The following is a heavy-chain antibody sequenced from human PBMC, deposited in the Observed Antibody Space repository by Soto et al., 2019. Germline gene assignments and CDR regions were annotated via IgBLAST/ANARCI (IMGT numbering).Heavy chain of an antibody. V-gene: IGHV3-43*01. Sequence: EVQLVESGGVVVRPGGSLRLSCAASGFTFDDYTMHWVRQAPEKGLEWVSLISWDGGSAYYSDSVKGRFTISRDNSKNSLYLQMNSLRSEDTALYYCAKDIGGYLKGVDYWGQGTLVTVSS. J-gene: IGHJ4*02. CDR3: AKDIGGYLKGVDY. D-gene: IGHD3-16*01. CDR1: GFTFDDYT. CDR2: ISWDGGSA.